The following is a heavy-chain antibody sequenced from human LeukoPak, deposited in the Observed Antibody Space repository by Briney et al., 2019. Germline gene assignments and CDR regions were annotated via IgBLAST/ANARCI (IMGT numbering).Heavy chain of an antibody. CDR2: ISGSGAST. CDR1: GFSFSSYG. Sequence: GGSLRLSRAASGFSFSSYGMSWVRLAPGKGLGWVSGISGSGASTYYADSVKGRFTISRDNSKNTLYLQMNSLRAEDTAVYYCAKGGINWFDPWGQGTLVTVSS. D-gene: IGHD3-16*01. V-gene: IGHV3-23*01. CDR3: AKGGINWFDP. J-gene: IGHJ5*02.